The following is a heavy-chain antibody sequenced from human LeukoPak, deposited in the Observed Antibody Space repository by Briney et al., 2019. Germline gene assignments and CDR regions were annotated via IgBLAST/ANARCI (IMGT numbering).Heavy chain of an antibody. J-gene: IGHJ3*02. CDR2: ISAYNGNT. D-gene: IGHD6-13*01. CDR1: GYTFTSYG. V-gene: IGHV1-18*01. Sequence: ASVKVSCKASGYTFTSYGISWVRQAPGQELEWMGWISAYNGNTNYAQKLQGRVTMTTDTSTSTAYMELRSLRSDDTAVYYCARPSHAKDSSSWRYLVGAFDIWGQGTMVTVSS. CDR3: ARPSHAKDSSSWRYLVGAFDI.